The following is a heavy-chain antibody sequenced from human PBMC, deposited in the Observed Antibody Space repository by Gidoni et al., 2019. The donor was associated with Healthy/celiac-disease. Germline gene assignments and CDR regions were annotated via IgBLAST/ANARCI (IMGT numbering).Heavy chain of an antibody. Sequence: EVQLVESGGVVVQPGGSLRLSCAASGFTFDDYTMHWVRKAPGKGLEWVSLISWDGGSTYYADSVKGRFTISRDNSKNSLYLQMNSLRTEDTALYYCAKSDVDIAVAGVDYWGQGTLVTVSS. CDR1: GFTFDDYT. V-gene: IGHV3-43*01. D-gene: IGHD6-19*01. J-gene: IGHJ4*02. CDR2: ISWDGGST. CDR3: AKSDVDIAVAGVDY.